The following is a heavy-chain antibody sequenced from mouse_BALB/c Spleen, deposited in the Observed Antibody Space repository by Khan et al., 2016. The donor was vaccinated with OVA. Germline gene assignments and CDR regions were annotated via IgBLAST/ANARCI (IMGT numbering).Heavy chain of an antibody. V-gene: IGHV3-2*02. CDR2: ISYSGNT. CDR3: ARICGGDFDY. Sequence: EVQLQQSGPGLVKPSQSLSLTCTVTGYSITSDYAWNWIRQFPGNKLEWLGFISYSGNTNYNPSLQSRISITRDKSKNQFFLQLNSVTTEDKATYYCARICGGDFDYWGQGTTLTVSS. J-gene: IGHJ2*01. CDR1: GYSITSDYA.